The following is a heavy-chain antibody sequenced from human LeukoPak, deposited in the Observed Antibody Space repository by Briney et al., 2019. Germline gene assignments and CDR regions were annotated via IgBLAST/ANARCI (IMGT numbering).Heavy chain of an antibody. CDR3: ARRREDEYYYETIGYDYVGSQFDP. V-gene: IGHV4-39*01. CDR2: VYYSGST. J-gene: IGHJ5*02. CDR1: GGSVTTSSYY. Sequence: NASETLSLTCTVSGGSVTTSSYYWGWIRQPPGKGLEWIGSVYYSGSTYYNPSLKSRVTISVDTSKNQFSLKLSSVTAADTAVYYCARRREDEYYYETIGYDYVGSQFDPWGQGTLVTVSS. D-gene: IGHD3-22*01.